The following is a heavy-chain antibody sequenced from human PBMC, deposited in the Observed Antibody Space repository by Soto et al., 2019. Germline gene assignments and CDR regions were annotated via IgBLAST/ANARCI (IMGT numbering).Heavy chain of an antibody. CDR3: ARDFGPRTVLRFPLGGGWFDP. CDR2: INPSGGST. D-gene: IGHD3-3*01. J-gene: IGHJ5*02. CDR1: GYTFTSYY. V-gene: IGHV1-46*01. Sequence: QVQLVQSGAEVKKPGASVKVSCKASGYTFTSYYMHWVRQAPGQGLEWMGIINPSGGSTSYAQKFRGRVTMTRDTSTSTVYMELSSLRSEDTAVYYCARDFGPRTVLRFPLGGGWFDPWGQGTLVTVSS.